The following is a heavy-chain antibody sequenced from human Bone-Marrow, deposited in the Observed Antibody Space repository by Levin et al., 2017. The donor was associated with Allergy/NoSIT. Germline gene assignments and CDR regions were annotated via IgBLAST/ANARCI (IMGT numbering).Heavy chain of an antibody. CDR3: ARSIGGDYANDAFDV. CDR1: GFTFSDYY. D-gene: IGHD4-17*01. Sequence: GGSLRLSCAASGFTFSDYYMSWIRQAPGKGLEWLSYITSSGTTIYYADSVKGRFTISRDNAKNSLYLQMNSLRVEDTALYHCARSIGGDYANDAFDVWGQGTMVTVSS. CDR2: ITSSGTTI. V-gene: IGHV3-11*01. J-gene: IGHJ3*01.